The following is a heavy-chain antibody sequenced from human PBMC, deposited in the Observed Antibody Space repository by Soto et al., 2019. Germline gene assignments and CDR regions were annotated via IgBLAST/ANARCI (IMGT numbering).Heavy chain of an antibody. Sequence: TSETLSLTCAVSGGSISSGGYSWSWIRQPPGKGLEWIGYIYHSGSTYYNPSLKSRVTISVDRSKNQFSLKLSSVTAADTAVYYCARVSRGYSYGDYYYYGMDVWGQGTTVTVSS. V-gene: IGHV4-30-2*01. CDR1: GGSISSGGYS. CDR2: IYHSGST. D-gene: IGHD5-18*01. CDR3: ARVSRGYSYGDYYYYGMDV. J-gene: IGHJ6*02.